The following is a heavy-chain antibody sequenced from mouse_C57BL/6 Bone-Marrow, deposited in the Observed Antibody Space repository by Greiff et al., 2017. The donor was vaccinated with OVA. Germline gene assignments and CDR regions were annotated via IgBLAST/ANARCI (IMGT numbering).Heavy chain of an antibody. V-gene: IGHV1-5*01. D-gene: IGHD1-1*01. J-gene: IGHJ3*01. CDR2: IYPGNSDT. Sequence: EVQRVESGTVLARPGASVKMSCKTSGYTFTSYWMHWVKQRPGQGLEWIGAIYPGNSDTSYNQKFKDKATLTADKSSSTAYMQLSSLTYEDSAVYYCARSNYYGPWFAYWGQGTLVTVSA. CDR1: GYTFTSYW. CDR3: ARSNYYGPWFAY.